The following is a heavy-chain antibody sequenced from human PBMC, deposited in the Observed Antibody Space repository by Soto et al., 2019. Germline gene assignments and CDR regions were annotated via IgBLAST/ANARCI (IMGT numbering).Heavy chain of an antibody. CDR3: ARAPKGIVATTFDY. D-gene: IGHD5-12*01. J-gene: IGHJ4*02. CDR1: GYTXNSYA. Sequence: ASVKVSCKASGYTXNSYAMHWVRQAPGQRLEWMGWINAGNGNTKYSQKFQGRVTITRDTSASTAYMELSSLRSEDTAVYYCARAPKGIVATTFDYWGQGTLVTAPQ. CDR2: INAGNGNT. V-gene: IGHV1-3*01.